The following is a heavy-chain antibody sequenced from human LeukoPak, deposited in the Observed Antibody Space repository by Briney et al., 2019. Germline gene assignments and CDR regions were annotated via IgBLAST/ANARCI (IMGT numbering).Heavy chain of an antibody. CDR2: ISSSGSTI. V-gene: IGHV3-48*03. Sequence: GGSLRLSCAASGFTFSSYEMNWVRQAPGEGLEWVSYISSSGSTIYYADSVKGRFTISRDNAKNSLYLQMNSLRAEDTAVYYCARVRGRDILTGYDYWGQGTLVTVSS. CDR1: GFTFSSYE. D-gene: IGHD3-9*01. J-gene: IGHJ4*02. CDR3: ARVRGRDILTGYDY.